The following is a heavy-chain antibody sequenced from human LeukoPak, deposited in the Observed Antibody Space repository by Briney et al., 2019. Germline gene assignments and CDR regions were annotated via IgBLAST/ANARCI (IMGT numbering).Heavy chain of an antibody. CDR1: GGSFSGYY. D-gene: IGHD5-18*01. CDR3: ASDRGYSYGYNWFDP. V-gene: IGHV4-34*01. J-gene: IGHJ5*02. Sequence: SETLSLTCAVYGGSFSGYYWSWIRQPPGKGLEWIGEINHSGSTNYNPSLKSRVTISVDTSKNRFSLKLSSVTAADTAVYYCASDRGYSYGYNWFDPWGQGTLVTVSS. CDR2: INHSGST.